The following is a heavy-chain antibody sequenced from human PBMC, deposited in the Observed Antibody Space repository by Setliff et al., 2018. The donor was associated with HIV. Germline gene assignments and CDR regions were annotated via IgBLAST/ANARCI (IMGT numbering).Heavy chain of an antibody. CDR2: ISGSGGAI. D-gene: IGHD1-26*01. CDR3: AKLSGGSFYVNLYYYMDV. CDR1: GFTFEDYG. J-gene: IGHJ6*03. Sequence: PGGSLRLSCAASGFTFEDYGMSWVRQVPGKGLEWVSSISGSGGAIKDAESLKGRFTISRDNSRNTLYLQMNSLRVEDTAVYYCAKLSGGSFYVNLYYYMDVWGKGTTVTVSS. V-gene: IGHV3-23*01.